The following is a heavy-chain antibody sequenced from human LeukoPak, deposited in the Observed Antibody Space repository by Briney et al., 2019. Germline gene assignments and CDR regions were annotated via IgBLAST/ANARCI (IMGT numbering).Heavy chain of an antibody. Sequence: ASVKVSCKASGYTFTGYYMHWVRQAPGQGLEWMGWINPNGGGTNYAQQFQGRVTMTSHTSISTAYKELSSLRSDDTAVYYCARDSYSGSYYYWGQGTLVTVSS. CDR3: ARDSYSGSYYY. CDR1: GYTFTGYY. D-gene: IGHD1-26*01. CDR2: INPNGGGT. J-gene: IGHJ4*02. V-gene: IGHV1-2*02.